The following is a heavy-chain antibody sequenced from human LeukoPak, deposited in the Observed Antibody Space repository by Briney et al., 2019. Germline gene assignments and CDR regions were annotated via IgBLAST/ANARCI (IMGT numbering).Heavy chain of an antibody. CDR1: DGSDSGDI. CDR2: INHSGRP. CDR3: VQSAVQTFYGMTV. Sequence: SETLSLICAGSDGSDSGDIWTWLRQPPGKGLEWVGEINHSGRPNYNPSLKSRVTISVDISKNVCSLKLTSVTAVDTAVYYCVQSAVQTFYGMTVWGRRSSVTVSS. V-gene: IGHV4-34*01. J-gene: IGHJ6*01. D-gene: IGHD3-16*01.